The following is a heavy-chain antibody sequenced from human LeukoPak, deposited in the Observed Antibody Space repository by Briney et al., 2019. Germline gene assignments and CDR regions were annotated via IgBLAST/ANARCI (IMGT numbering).Heavy chain of an antibody. D-gene: IGHD5-24*01. CDR2: ISWNSGAI. CDR3: AKDRDGYNGNFDY. V-gene: IGHV3-9*01. J-gene: IGHJ4*02. Sequence: GGSLRLSCATSGFTFDDYAMRWVRQTPGKGLEWVSGISWNSGAIGYADSVKGRFTISRDNAKNSLYLQMNSLRAEDTALYYCAKDRDGYNGNFDYWGQGNLVTVSS. CDR1: GFTFDDYA.